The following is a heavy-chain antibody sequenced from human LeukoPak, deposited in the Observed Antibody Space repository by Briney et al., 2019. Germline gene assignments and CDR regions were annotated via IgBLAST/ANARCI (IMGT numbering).Heavy chain of an antibody. V-gene: IGHV3-74*01. J-gene: IGHJ4*02. Sequence: GGSLILSCAASGFTFSTYWMHWVRQAPGKGLVWVSRINSDGSGTTYADSVKGRLTISRDNAKNTLYLQMNSLRAEDTAVYYCTRTEGAAARMYWGQGTLVTVSS. D-gene: IGHD6-13*01. CDR1: GFTFSTYW. CDR2: INSDGSGT. CDR3: TRTEGAAARMY.